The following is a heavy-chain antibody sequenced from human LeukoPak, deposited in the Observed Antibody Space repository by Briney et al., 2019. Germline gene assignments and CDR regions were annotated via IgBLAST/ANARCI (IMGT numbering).Heavy chain of an antibody. J-gene: IGHJ4*02. CDR3: ASSIAVAVHFDY. CDR1: GGSISSYY. D-gene: IGHD6-19*01. Sequence: SETLSLTCTVSGGSISSYYWSWIRQPPGKGLEWIGYIYYSGSTNYNPSLKSRVTISVDTSKNQFSLKLSSVTAADTAVYYCASSIAVAVHFDYWGQGTLVTVSS. CDR2: IYYSGST. V-gene: IGHV4-59*01.